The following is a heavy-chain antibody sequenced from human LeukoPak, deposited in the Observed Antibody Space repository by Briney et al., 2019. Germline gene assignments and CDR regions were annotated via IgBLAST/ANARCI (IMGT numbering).Heavy chain of an antibody. Sequence: GRSLRLSCAASGFNFRSYGMHWVRQAPGKGLEWVAVIWHDGTNEYYADSVKGRFTISRDNSKSTLYLQMNSLRAEDTAVYYCARISYDSSGYYDYWGQGTLVTVSS. V-gene: IGHV3-33*01. CDR1: GFNFRSYG. CDR3: ARISYDSSGYYDY. CDR2: IWHDGTNE. J-gene: IGHJ4*02. D-gene: IGHD3-22*01.